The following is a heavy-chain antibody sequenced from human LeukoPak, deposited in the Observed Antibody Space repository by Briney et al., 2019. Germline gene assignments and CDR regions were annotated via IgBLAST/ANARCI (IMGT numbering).Heavy chain of an antibody. CDR3: ARDHWNYHYYMDV. Sequence: PGGSLRLSCAAPGFTFSDYYMSWIRQAPGKGLEWVSYISSSGSTIYYADSVKGRFTISRDNAKNSLYLQMNSLRAEDTAVYYCARDHWNYHYYMDVWGKGTTVTVSS. J-gene: IGHJ6*03. CDR1: GFTFSDYY. D-gene: IGHD1-1*01. V-gene: IGHV3-11*04. CDR2: ISSSGSTI.